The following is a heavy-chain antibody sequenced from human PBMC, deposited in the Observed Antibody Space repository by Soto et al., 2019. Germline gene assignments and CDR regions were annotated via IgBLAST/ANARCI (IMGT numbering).Heavy chain of an antibody. CDR2: IYYSGST. D-gene: IGHD2-2*01. CDR3: ARAILVVPAAMEYYYYYGMDV. CDR1: GGSISSGGYY. V-gene: IGHV4-31*03. J-gene: IGHJ6*02. Sequence: PSETLSLTCTVSGGSISSGGYYWSWIRQHPGKGLEWIGYIYYSGSTYYNPSLKSRVTISVDTSKNQFSLKLSSVTAADTAVYYCARAILVVPAAMEYYYYYGMDVWGQGTTVTVSS.